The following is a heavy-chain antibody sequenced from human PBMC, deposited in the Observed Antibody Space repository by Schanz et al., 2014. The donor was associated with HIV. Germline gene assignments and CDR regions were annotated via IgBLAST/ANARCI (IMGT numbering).Heavy chain of an antibody. Sequence: QVQLVESGGGVVQPGRSLRVSCAASGFTFNSYGMHWVRQAPGQGLEWVAVIPYDGRRKHFADSVKGRFTISRDNSKNTLYLQMKSLRAEDTAVYCCAKDRNYYDSRYRGKGNYYYYGMDVWGQGTTVTVSS. D-gene: IGHD3-22*01. CDR2: IPYDGRRK. CDR3: AKDRNYYDSRYRGKGNYYYYGMDV. CDR1: GFTFNSYG. V-gene: IGHV3-30*18. J-gene: IGHJ6*02.